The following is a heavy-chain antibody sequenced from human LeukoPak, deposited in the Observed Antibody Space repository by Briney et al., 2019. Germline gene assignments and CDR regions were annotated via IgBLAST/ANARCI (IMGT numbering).Heavy chain of an antibody. CDR3: ARSYRYYMDV. J-gene: IGHJ6*03. V-gene: IGHV3-66*02. CDR2: IYSGGST. CDR1: GFTVSSNY. Sequence: PGGPLRLSCAASGFTVSSNYMSWVRQAPGKGLEWVSVIYSGGSTYYADSVKGRFTISRDNSKNTLYLQMNSLRAEDTAVYYCARSYRYYMDVWGKGTTVTVSS.